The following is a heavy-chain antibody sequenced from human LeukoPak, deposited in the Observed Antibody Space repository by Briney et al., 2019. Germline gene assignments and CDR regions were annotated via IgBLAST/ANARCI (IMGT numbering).Heavy chain of an antibody. V-gene: IGHV4-30-4*08. Sequence: SETLSLTCNVSGGSINTANYYWTWIRQPPGKGLEWIGYISYSGTPYYNPSLNSRVTISLDTSKNQFSLILNSVTAAATAMYYCARDRYGDFEDYWGQGTLVTVSS. CDR3: ARDRYGDFEDY. D-gene: IGHD4-17*01. CDR1: GGSINTANYY. CDR2: ISYSGTP. J-gene: IGHJ4*02.